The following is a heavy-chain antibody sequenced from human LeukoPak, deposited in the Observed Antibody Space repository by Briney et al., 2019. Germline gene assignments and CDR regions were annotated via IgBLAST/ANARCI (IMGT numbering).Heavy chain of an antibody. Sequence: GGSLRLSCVTSGVTFSSYLMHGVRQAPGKGLVWVSRIERDGRSTSYADSVKGRFTISRDNAKNTLYLQMNSLRDEDTAVYYCANALPGYYGMDVWGPGTTVTVSS. J-gene: IGHJ6*02. V-gene: IGHV3-74*01. CDR2: IERDGRST. CDR3: ANALPGYYGMDV. CDR1: GVTFSSYL.